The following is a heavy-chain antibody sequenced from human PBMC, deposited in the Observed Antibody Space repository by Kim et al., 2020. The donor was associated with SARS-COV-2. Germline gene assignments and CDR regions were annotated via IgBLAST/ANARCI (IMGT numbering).Heavy chain of an antibody. CDR2: ISNNGGST. J-gene: IGHJ4*02. CDR3: AKDRSQNGGNSMGFFDY. CDR1: GFTFSNYA. V-gene: IGHV3-23*01. Sequence: GGSLRLSCAASGFTFSNYAMSWVRQAPGKGLEWVSIISNNGGSTYYADFVKGRFTISRDNSKNTLYLQMNSLRAEDTAIYFCAKDRSQNGGNSMGFFDYWGQGTLVTVSS. D-gene: IGHD2-21*02.